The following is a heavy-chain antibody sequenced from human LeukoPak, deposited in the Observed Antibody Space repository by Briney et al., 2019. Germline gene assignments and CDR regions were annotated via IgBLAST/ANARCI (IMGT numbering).Heavy chain of an antibody. J-gene: IGHJ4*02. V-gene: IGHV5-51*01. CDR1: GYSFTTYW. CDR3: ARRGQGYDILTGYYPKYYFDY. CDR2: IFPRDSDV. D-gene: IGHD3-9*01. Sequence: GESLKISCKGSGYSFTTYWIGWVRQMPGKGLEWMGIIFPRDSDVRYSPSFQGQVTISVDRSINTAYLQWSSLKASDTAMYYCARRGQGYDILTGYYPKYYFDYWGQGTLVTVSS.